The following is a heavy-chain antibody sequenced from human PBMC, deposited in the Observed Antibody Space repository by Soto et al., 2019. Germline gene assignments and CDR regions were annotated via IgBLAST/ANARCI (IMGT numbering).Heavy chain of an antibody. CDR2: LNGSGGST. J-gene: IGHJ4*02. CDR3: ARGFSAGKGSPPDY. Sequence: VGSKILSCTASGFTFSNYSMTWVRQAPGKELEWVSGLNGSGGSTSSADSVKGRFAISRDNSKNTLYLQMNSLRDGDTAVYYCARGFSAGKGSPPDYWGQGTLVTVSS. D-gene: IGHD3-10*01. V-gene: IGHV3-23*01. CDR1: GFTFSNYS.